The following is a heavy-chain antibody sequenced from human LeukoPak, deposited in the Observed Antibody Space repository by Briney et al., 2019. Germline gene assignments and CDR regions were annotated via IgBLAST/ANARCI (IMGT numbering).Heavy chain of an antibody. D-gene: IGHD6-19*01. CDR2: INHRSST. J-gene: IGHJ4*02. CDR1: GGSFSGYY. CDR3: ARGGIVVATDY. Sequence: SETLSLTCDVYGGSFSGYYWSWIRQPPGKGLEWIGEINHRSSTNYNPSLKSRVTISVDTSKNQFSLKLTSVTAADAAVYYCARGGIVVATDYWGQGTLVTVSS. V-gene: IGHV4-34*01.